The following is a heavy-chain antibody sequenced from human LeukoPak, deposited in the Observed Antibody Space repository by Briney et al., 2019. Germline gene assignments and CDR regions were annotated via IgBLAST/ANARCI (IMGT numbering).Heavy chain of an antibody. CDR1: GGSISSYY. CDR2: IYTSGST. J-gene: IGHJ6*03. D-gene: IGHD2-15*01. V-gene: IGHV4-4*09. CDR3: ARSKDFGYYYYYYMDV. Sequence: TSETLSLTGAVSGGSISSYYWSWIRQPPGKGLEWIGYIYTSGSTNYNPSLKSRVTISVDTSKNQFSLKLSSVTAADTAVYYCARSKDFGYYYYYYMDVWGKGTTVTVSS.